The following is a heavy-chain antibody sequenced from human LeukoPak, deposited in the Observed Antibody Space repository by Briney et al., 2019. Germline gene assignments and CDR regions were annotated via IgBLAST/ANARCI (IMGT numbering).Heavy chain of an antibody. CDR3: ARDRLGIGAYYFDY. D-gene: IGHD7-27*01. Sequence: SETLSLTCTVSGGSISSSSYYWDWLRQPPGKELEWIGSIYYSGSTYYNPSLKSRVTISVDTSKNQFSLKLSSVTAADTAVYYCARDRLGIGAYYFDYWGQGTLVTVPS. CDR2: IYYSGST. J-gene: IGHJ4*02. V-gene: IGHV4-39*07. CDR1: GGSISSSSYY.